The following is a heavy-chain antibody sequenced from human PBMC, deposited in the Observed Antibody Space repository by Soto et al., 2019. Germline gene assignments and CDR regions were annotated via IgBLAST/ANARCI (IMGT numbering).Heavy chain of an antibody. D-gene: IGHD5-18*01. Sequence: GSGPTLVNPTQTLTLTCTFSGFSLSTSGMCVSWIRQPPGKALEWLARIDWDDDKYYSTSLKTRLTISKDTSKNQVVLTMTNMEPVDTATYYCARIENSYGLYYFDYWGQETLVTVSS. CDR2: IDWDDDK. J-gene: IGHJ4*02. V-gene: IGHV2-70*11. CDR1: GFSLSTSGMC. CDR3: ARIENSYGLYYFDY.